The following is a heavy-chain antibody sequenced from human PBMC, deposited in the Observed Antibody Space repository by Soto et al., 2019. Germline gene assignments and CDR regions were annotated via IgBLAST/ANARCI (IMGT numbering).Heavy chain of an antibody. CDR3: AREVGGYYYYGMDV. CDR2: IWYDGSNK. Sequence: GGSLRLSCAASGFTFSSYGMHWVRQAPGKGLEWVAVIWYDGSNKYCADSVKGRFTISRDNSKNTLYLQMNSLRAEDTAVYYCAREVGGYYYYGMDVWGQGTTVTVSS. CDR1: GFTFSSYG. V-gene: IGHV3-33*01. D-gene: IGHD3-16*01. J-gene: IGHJ6*02.